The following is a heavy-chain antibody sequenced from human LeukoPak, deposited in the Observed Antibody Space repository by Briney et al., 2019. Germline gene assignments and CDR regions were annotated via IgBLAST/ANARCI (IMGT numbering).Heavy chain of an antibody. J-gene: IGHJ4*02. CDR2: IYYSGST. D-gene: IGHD3-10*01. CDR1: GGSISSTSDY. CDR3: AREGYYASGSSFDF. V-gene: IGHV4-31*03. Sequence: SETLSLTCTVSGGSISSTSDYWGWIRQHPGRGLEWIGYIYYSGSTYYNPSLRSRLTISLDTSRNQFSLNLSSVTAADTAVYYCAREGYYASGSSFDFWGQGTLVTVSS.